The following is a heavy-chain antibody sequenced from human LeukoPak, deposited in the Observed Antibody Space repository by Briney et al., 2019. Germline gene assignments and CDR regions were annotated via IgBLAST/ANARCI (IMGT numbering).Heavy chain of an antibody. CDR1: GYTLTGYY. D-gene: IGHD2/OR15-2a*01. V-gene: IGHV1-2*06. CDR2: INPNSGGT. J-gene: IGHJ6*03. CDR3: ASLYGQYYYMDV. Sequence: ASVKVSCKASGYTLTGYYMHWVRQAPGQGLEWMGRINPNSGGTNYAQKFQGRVTMTRDTSISTAYMELSRLRSDDTAVYYCASLYGQYYYMDVWGKGTTVTVSS.